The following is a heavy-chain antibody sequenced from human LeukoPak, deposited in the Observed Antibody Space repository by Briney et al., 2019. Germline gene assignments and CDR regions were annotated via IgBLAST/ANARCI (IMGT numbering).Heavy chain of an antibody. CDR1: GFTFSSYG. J-gene: IGHJ4*02. V-gene: IGHV3-33*01. CDR2: IWYDGSNK. CDR3: ARGDYGDPFDY. Sequence: PGRSLRLSCAASGFTFSSYGMHWVRQAPGKGLEWVAVIWYDGSNKYYADSVKGRFTISRDNSKNTLYLQMNGLRAEDTAVYYCARGDYGDPFDYWGQGTLVTVSS. D-gene: IGHD4-17*01.